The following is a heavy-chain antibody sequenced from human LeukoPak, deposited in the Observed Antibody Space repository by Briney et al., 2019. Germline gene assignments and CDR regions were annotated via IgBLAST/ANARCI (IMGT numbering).Heavy chain of an antibody. CDR2: IYYSWST. CDR1: GGSISSYY. CDR3: ARDTSGSYIDAFDI. Sequence: SETLSLTCTVSGGSISSYYWSWIRQPPGQGLEWIGYIYYSWSTNYHPSLKSRVTISVGTSKNQFSLKLGSVTAADTAVYYCARDTSGSYIDAFDIWGQGTMVTVSS. V-gene: IGHV4-59*01. D-gene: IGHD1-26*01. J-gene: IGHJ3*02.